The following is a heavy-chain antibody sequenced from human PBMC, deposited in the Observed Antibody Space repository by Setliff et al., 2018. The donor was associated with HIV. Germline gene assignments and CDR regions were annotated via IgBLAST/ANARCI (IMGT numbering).Heavy chain of an antibody. CDR1: GFTFSDYW. V-gene: IGHV3-74*03. J-gene: IGHJ4*02. Sequence: GGSLRLSCVASGFTFSDYWMHWVRQGPGKGLVWVARINSDGISTKHADSVKGRFTISRDNAKNTLFLQMNSLGAEDTAVYYCARDPYGDIDYWGQGTLVTVSS. CDR2: INSDGIST. D-gene: IGHD4-17*01. CDR3: ARDPYGDIDY.